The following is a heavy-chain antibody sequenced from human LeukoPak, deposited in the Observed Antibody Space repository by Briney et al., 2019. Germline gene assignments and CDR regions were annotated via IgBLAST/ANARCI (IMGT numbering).Heavy chain of an antibody. CDR1: GFTFTVCY. CDR2: INPHSGGT. Sequence: ASVKVSCKASGFTFTVCYIHWVRQAPGQGLEWMGYINPHSGGTNSPQKFQGRVTLTTDTSISAAYMELSSLISDDTAMYYCVREGNELLSKDFDYWGQGTLVAVSS. V-gene: IGHV1-2*02. CDR3: VREGNELLSKDFDY. D-gene: IGHD2-21*02. J-gene: IGHJ4*02.